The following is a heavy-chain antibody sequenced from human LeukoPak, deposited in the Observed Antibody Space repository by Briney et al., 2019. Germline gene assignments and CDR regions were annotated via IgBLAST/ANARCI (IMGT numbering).Heavy chain of an antibody. Sequence: PSETLSLTCTVSGGSISSRSYYWGWIRQPPGKGLEWIGSIYYSGSTYYNPSLKSRVTISVDTSKNQFSLKLSSVTAADTAVYYCARHRGRNTMWGLTMTPYWFDPWGQGTLVTVSS. CDR2: IYYSGST. CDR1: GGSISSRSYY. J-gene: IGHJ5*02. D-gene: IGHD3-22*01. V-gene: IGHV4-39*01. CDR3: ARHRGRNTMWGLTMTPYWFDP.